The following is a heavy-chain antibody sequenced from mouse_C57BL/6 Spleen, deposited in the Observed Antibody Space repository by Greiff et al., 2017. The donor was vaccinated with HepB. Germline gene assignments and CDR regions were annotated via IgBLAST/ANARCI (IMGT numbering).Heavy chain of an antibody. Sequence: EVQLVESGPELVKPGASVKIPCKASGYTFTDYNMDWVKQSHGKSLEWIGDINPNNGGTIYNQKFKGKATLTVDKSSSTAYMELRSLTSEDTAVYYCARGPYYSNYTYWYFDVWGTGTTVTVSS. CDR1: GYTFTDYN. CDR2: INPNNGGT. CDR3: ARGPYYSNYTYWYFDV. D-gene: IGHD2-5*01. V-gene: IGHV1-18*01. J-gene: IGHJ1*03.